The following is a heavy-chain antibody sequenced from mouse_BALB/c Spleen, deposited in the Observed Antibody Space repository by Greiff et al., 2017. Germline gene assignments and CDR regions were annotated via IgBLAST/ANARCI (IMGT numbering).Heavy chain of an antibody. CDR1: GYSITSDYA. Sequence: EVQLVESGPGLVKPSQSLSLTCTVTGYSITSDYAWNWIRQFPGNKLEWMGYISYSGSTSYNPSLKSRISITRDTSKNQFFLQLNSVTTEDTATYYCASRYDYDAMDYWGQGTSVTVSS. D-gene: IGHD1-1*02. V-gene: IGHV3-2*02. J-gene: IGHJ4*01. CDR3: ASRYDYDAMDY. CDR2: ISYSGST.